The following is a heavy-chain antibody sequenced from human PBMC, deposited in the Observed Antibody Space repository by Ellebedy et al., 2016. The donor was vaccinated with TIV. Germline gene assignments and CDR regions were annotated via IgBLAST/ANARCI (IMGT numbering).Heavy chain of an antibody. Sequence: GESLKISCTASGFTFSNYAMHWVRQAPGKGLEWVSSISGSAGSTYDADSVKGRFTISRDNSKNTLYLQMNSLRAEDTAVYYCAKAVGTSTEVWYFDLWGRGTLVTVSS. CDR1: GFTFSNYA. D-gene: IGHD2-2*01. CDR2: ISGSAGST. J-gene: IGHJ2*01. CDR3: AKAVGTSTEVWYFDL. V-gene: IGHV3-23*01.